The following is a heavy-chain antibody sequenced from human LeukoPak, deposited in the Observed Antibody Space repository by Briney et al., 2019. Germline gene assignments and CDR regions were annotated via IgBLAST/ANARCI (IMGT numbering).Heavy chain of an antibody. CDR1: GGSISSYY. Sequence: PSETLSLTCTVSGGSISSYYWSWIRQPPGKGLEWIGYIYYSGGTNYNPSLKSRVTISVDTSKNQFSLKLSSVTAADTAVYYCARRGSSSPFDYWGQGTLVTVSS. J-gene: IGHJ4*02. CDR3: ARRGSSSPFDY. D-gene: IGHD6-6*01. CDR2: IYYSGGT. V-gene: IGHV4-59*01.